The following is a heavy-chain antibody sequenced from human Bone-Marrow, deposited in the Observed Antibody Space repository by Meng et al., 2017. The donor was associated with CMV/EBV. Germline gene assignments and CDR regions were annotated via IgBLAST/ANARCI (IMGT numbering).Heavy chain of an antibody. D-gene: IGHD2-2*01. CDR1: GYNFTNFW. J-gene: IGHJ5*02. Sequence: KVSCKGSGYNFTNFWIAWVRQMAGKGLEWMGIIYPGDSDTRYSPSFQGQVTISADKSISTAYLQWSSLKASDTAMYYCARLGCSSTSCYFGWFDPWDQGTLVTVSS. CDR2: IYPGDSDT. V-gene: IGHV5-51*01. CDR3: ARLGCSSTSCYFGWFDP.